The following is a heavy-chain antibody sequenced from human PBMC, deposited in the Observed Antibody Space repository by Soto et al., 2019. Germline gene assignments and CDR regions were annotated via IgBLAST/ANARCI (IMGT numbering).Heavy chain of an antibody. J-gene: IGHJ4*02. Sequence: VQLQESGPGLVKPSETLSLTCTVSGGSISSYYWSWIRQPPGKGLEWIGYIYYSGSTNYNPSLKSRVTISVDTSKNQFSLKLSSVTAADTAVYYCARDGWGSYSGYWGQGTLVTVSS. CDR2: IYYSGST. V-gene: IGHV4-59*01. CDR3: ARDGWGSYSGY. CDR1: GGSISSYY. D-gene: IGHD1-26*01.